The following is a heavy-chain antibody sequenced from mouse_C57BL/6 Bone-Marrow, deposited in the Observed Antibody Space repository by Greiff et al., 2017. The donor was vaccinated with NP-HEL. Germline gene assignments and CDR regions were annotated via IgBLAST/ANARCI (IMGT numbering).Heavy chain of an antibody. Sequence: QVQLKQSGPELVKPGASVKISCKASGYAFSSSWMNWVKQRPGKGLEWIGRIYPGDGDTNYNGKFKGKATLTADKSSSTAYMQLSSLTSEDSAVYFCARSGPHSSGFAYWGQGTLVTVSA. CDR2: IYPGDGDT. V-gene: IGHV1-82*01. CDR1: GYAFSSSW. CDR3: ARSGPHSSGFAY. D-gene: IGHD3-2*02. J-gene: IGHJ3*01.